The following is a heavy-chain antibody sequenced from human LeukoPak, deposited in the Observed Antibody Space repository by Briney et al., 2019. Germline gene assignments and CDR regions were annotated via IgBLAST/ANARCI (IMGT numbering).Heavy chain of an antibody. CDR2: ISGSGGST. Sequence: PGGSLRPSCAASGFTFSSYAMSWVRQAPGKGLEWVSAISGSGGSTYYADSVKGRFTISRDNSKNTLYLQMNSLRAEDTAVYYCAKDGLGELLTYYYYYMDVWGKGTTVTVSS. CDR1: GFTFSSYA. J-gene: IGHJ6*03. V-gene: IGHV3-23*01. CDR3: AKDGLGELLTYYYYYMDV. D-gene: IGHD1-26*01.